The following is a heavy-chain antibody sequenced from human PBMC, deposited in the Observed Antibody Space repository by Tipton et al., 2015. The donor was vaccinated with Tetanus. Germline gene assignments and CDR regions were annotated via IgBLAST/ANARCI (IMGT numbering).Heavy chain of an antibody. J-gene: IGHJ6*02. CDR3: ARDPGHSVDV. CDR1: GDSISSGGHY. Sequence: TLSLTCSVSGDSISSGGHYWGWIRQHPGKGLEWIGNIHYSGSTFYNPSLKSRVTISVDTSKNQFSLKLNSVIPEDTAVYYCARDPGHSVDVWGQGTTVTVSS. D-gene: IGHD4-11*01. V-gene: IGHV4-31*03. CDR2: IHYSGST.